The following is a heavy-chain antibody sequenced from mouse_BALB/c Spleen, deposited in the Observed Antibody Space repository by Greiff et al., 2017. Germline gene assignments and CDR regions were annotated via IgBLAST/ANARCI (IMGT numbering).Heavy chain of an antibody. V-gene: IGHV5-15*02. D-gene: IGHD2-1*01. CDR3: ERVGGHGNYAWFAY. CDR1: GFTFSDYG. J-gene: IGHJ3*01. CDR2: ISNLAYSI. Sequence: EVMLVESGGGLVQPGGSRKLSCAASGFTFSDYGMAWVRQAPGKGPEWVAFISNLAYSIYYADTVTGRFTISRENAKNTLYLEMSSLRSEDTAMYYCERVGGHGNYAWFAYWGQGTLVTVSA.